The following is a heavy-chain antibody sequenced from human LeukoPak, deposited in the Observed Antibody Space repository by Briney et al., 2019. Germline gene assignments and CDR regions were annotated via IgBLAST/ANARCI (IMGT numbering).Heavy chain of an antibody. D-gene: IGHD3-22*01. V-gene: IGHV3-9*01. Sequence: GGSLRLSCAASGFTFDDYAMHWVRQAPGKGLEWVSGISWNSGSIGYADSVKGRFTISRDNAKNSLYLQMNSLRAEDTALYYCAKDIGDRYYDSSGFQFDPWGRGTLVTVSS. CDR2: ISWNSGSI. CDR1: GFTFDDYA. J-gene: IGHJ5*02. CDR3: AKDIGDRYYDSSGFQFDP.